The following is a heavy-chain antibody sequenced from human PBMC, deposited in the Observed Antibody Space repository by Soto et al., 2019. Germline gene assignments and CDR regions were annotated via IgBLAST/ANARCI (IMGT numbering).Heavy chain of an antibody. CDR2: TYYRSKWYN. J-gene: IGHJ1*01. CDR3: ARTSGNYYDSSAYFQH. CDR1: GDSVSSNSAA. V-gene: IGHV6-1*01. D-gene: IGHD3-22*01. Sequence: SQTLSLTCAISGDSVSSNSAAWNWIRQSPSRGLEWLGRTYYRSKWYNDYAVSVKSRITINPDTSKNQFSLKLSSVTAADTAVYYCARTSGNYYDSSAYFQHWGQGTLVTVSS.